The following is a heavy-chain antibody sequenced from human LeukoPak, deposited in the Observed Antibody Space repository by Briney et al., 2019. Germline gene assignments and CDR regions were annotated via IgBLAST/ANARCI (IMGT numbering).Heavy chain of an antibody. V-gene: IGHV3-53*01. CDR3: AGASLAYCGGDCYYYWYFDL. CDR2: IYSGGST. J-gene: IGHJ2*01. D-gene: IGHD2-21*02. CDR1: GFTVSTNY. Sequence: GGSLRLSCAASGFTVSTNYMTWVRQAPGKGLEWVSVIYSGGSTYYSDSVKGRFTISRDNSKNTLYLQLNNLRAEDTAVYYCAGASLAYCGGDCYYYWYFDLWGRGTLVTVSS.